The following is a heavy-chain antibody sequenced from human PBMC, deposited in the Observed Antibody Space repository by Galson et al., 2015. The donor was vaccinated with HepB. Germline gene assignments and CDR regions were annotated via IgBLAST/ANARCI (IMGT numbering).Heavy chain of an antibody. D-gene: IGHD3-22*01. CDR3: ARGSGYPSLFDY. CDR2: ISSSSSYT. Sequence: SLRLSCAASGFTFSDYYMSWIRQAPGKGLEWVSYISSSSSYTNYADSVKGRFTISRDSAKNSLYLQMNSLRAEDTAVYYCARGSGYPSLFDYWGQGTLVTVSS. V-gene: IGHV3-11*06. CDR1: GFTFSDYY. J-gene: IGHJ4*02.